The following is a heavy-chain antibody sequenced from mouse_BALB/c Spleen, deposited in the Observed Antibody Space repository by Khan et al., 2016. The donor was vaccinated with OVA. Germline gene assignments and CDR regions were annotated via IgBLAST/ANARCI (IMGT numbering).Heavy chain of an antibody. V-gene: IGHV2-9*02. Sequence: QVQLKESGPGLVAPSQSLSITCTVSGFSLTSYGVHWVRQPPGKGLEWLGVIWAGGSTNYNSALLSRLSISIDNSKSQVFVKMNSLKSEDTAMYYCSRRVDIWGQGTTLTVSS. J-gene: IGHJ2*01. CDR3: SRRVDI. CDR1: GFSLTSYG. CDR2: IWAGGST. D-gene: IGHD1-3*01.